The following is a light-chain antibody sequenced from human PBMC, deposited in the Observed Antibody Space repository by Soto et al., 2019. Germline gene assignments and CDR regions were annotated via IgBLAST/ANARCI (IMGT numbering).Light chain of an antibody. CDR3: QQINSNPQT. J-gene: IGKJ4*01. CDR1: QSVSTW. Sequence: EIELTKSPATLSVSPGARVTITCRASQSVSTWLAWYQQKPGQAPKLLIYDASNLESGVPSRFSGSGSGTEFTLTISSLQPEDFATYYCQQINSNPQTFGGGTKVDIK. V-gene: IGKV1-5*01. CDR2: DAS.